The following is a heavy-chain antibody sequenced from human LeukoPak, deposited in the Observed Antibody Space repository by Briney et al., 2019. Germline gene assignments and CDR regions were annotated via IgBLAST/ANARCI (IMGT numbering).Heavy chain of an antibody. V-gene: IGHV3-13*01. CDR2: IGTAGDT. Sequence: QPGGSLRLSCAASGFTFHSYDMHWVRQATGKSLEWVSAIGTAGDTYYPDSVKGRFTISRDNSKNTLYLQMNNLRAEDTAVYYCARVLVDTAMADAFDIWGQGTLVTVSS. D-gene: IGHD5-18*01. CDR1: GFTFHSYD. J-gene: IGHJ3*02. CDR3: ARVLVDTAMADAFDI.